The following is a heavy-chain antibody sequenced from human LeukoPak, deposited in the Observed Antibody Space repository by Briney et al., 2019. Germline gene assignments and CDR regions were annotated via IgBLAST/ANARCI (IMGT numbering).Heavy chain of an antibody. V-gene: IGHV1-69*05. Sequence: VASVKVSCKASGGTFSSYAISWVRHAPGQGLEWMGGIIPIFGTANYAQKFQGRVTITTDESTSTAYMELSSLRSEDTAVYYCASGEVVASRPFFDYWGQGTLVTVSS. CDR3: ASGEVVASRPFFDY. D-gene: IGHD2-15*01. J-gene: IGHJ4*02. CDR1: GGTFSSYA. CDR2: IIPIFGTA.